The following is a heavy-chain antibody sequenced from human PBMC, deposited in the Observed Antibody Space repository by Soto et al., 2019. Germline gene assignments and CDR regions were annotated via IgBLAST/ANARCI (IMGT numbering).Heavy chain of an antibody. D-gene: IGHD5-18*01. CDR1: GGTVSSYA. CDR3: AGTGYSSAVDY. Sequence: QVQLVQSWAEVKKPGSSVKVSCKASGGTVSSYAISWVRQAPGQGLEWMGGIIPIFGTANYAKKFQGRVTITADESTSTAYMELSSLRSEDTAVYYCAGTGYSSAVDYWGQGTLVNVSS. V-gene: IGHV1-69*12. J-gene: IGHJ4*02. CDR2: IIPIFGTA.